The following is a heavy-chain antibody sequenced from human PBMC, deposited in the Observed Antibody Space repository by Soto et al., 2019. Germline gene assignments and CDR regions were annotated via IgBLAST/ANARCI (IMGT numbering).Heavy chain of an antibody. V-gene: IGHV4-39*01. CDR2: IYYSGST. D-gene: IGHD3-10*01. CDR1: GGSISSSSYY. J-gene: IGHJ6*03. CDR3: AGLFLMVGGVPPYYSYSSVDV. Sequence: SETLSLTCTVSGGSISSSSYYWGWIRQPPGKGLEWIGSIYYSGSTYYNPSLKSRVTISVDTSKNQFSLKLSSVTAADTAVYYCAGLFLMVGGVPPYYSYSSVDVGGKGTGVT.